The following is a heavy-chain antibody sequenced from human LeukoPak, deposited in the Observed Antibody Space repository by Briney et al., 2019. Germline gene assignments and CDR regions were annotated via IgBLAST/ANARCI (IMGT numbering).Heavy chain of an antibody. D-gene: IGHD3-22*01. V-gene: IGHV4-34*01. CDR1: GGSFSGHY. CDR2: IDHSGNT. CDR3: ARDKGDARVVVPYYFDY. Sequence: PSETLSLTCAVSGGSFSGHYWSWIRQSPGEGLEWIGEIDHSGNTNYNPSLKGRLTISVDTSKSQFSLRLSSVTAADTAVYYCARDKGDARVVVPYYFDYWGQGTLVTVSS. J-gene: IGHJ4*02.